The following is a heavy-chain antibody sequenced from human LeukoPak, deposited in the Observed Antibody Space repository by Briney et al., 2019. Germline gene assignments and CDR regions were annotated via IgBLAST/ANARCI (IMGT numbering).Heavy chain of an antibody. CDR2: IRYDGSNK. J-gene: IGHJ3*02. V-gene: IGHV3-30*02. Sequence: PGGSLRLSCAASGFTFSSHGMHWVRRAPGKGLEWVAFIRYDGSNKYYADSVKGRFTISRDNSKNTLYLQMNSLRAEDTAVYYCAGGWENAFDIWGQGTMVTVSS. D-gene: IGHD6-19*01. CDR1: GFTFSSHG. CDR3: AGGWENAFDI.